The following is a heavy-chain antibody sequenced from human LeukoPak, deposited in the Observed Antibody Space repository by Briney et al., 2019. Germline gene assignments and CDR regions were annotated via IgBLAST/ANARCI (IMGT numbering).Heavy chain of an antibody. Sequence: PSQTLSLTCAVSGGSISSGGYSWSWIRQPPGKGLEWIGYIYHSGSTYYNPSLKSRVTISVDRSKNQFSLKLSSVTAADTAVYYCARAQDWFDPWGQGTLVTVSS. CDR2: IYHSGST. CDR1: GGSISSGGYS. J-gene: IGHJ5*02. V-gene: IGHV4-30-2*01. CDR3: ARAQDWFDP.